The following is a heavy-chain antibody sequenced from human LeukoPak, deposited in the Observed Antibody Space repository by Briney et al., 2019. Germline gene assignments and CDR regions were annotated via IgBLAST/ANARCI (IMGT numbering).Heavy chain of an antibody. Sequence: SQTLSLTCSVSGGSISYGSYYWSWIRQPAGRGLEWIGRIYTSGGTSGSTNYNPSLKSRVTISVDTSKNQFSLRLSSVTAADTAVYYCARRKSGLDSSGPFDYWGQGTLVTVSS. CDR1: GGSISYGSYY. CDR2: IYTSGGTSGST. J-gene: IGHJ4*02. V-gene: IGHV4-61*02. CDR3: ARRKSGLDSSGPFDY. D-gene: IGHD3-22*01.